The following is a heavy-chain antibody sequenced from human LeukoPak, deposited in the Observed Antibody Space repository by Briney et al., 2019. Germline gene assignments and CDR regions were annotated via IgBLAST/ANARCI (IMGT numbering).Heavy chain of an antibody. CDR1: GGSITNYH. Sequence: PSETLSLTCTVSGGSITNYHWSWIRQPAGKGLEWIGRFQTSDNTNYNPSLKSRVTMSVDTSKNQFSLTLTSVTAADTAVYYCTREVSRDAGARYFHLWGRGTPVTASS. J-gene: IGHJ2*01. CDR3: TREVSRDAGARYFHL. CDR2: FQTSDNT. D-gene: IGHD3-9*01. V-gene: IGHV4-4*07.